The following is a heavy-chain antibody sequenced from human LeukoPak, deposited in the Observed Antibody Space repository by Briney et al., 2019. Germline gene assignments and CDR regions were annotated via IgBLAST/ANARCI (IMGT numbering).Heavy chain of an antibody. Sequence: SETLSLTCAVYGGSFSGYYWSWIRQPPGKGLEWIGEINHSGSTNYNPSLKSRVTISLDTSKNQVSLNLRSVTAADTAVYYCARESSAAAGDYWGQGTLVTVSS. D-gene: IGHD6-13*01. V-gene: IGHV4-34*01. CDR1: GGSFSGYY. CDR2: INHSGST. CDR3: ARESSAAAGDY. J-gene: IGHJ4*02.